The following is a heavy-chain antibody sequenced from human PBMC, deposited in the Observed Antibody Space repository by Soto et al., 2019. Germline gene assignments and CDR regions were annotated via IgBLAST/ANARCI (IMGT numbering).Heavy chain of an antibody. J-gene: IGHJ6*02. V-gene: IGHV4-59*01. CDR1: CGSISSYY. Sequence: SETLSLTCTVSCGSISSYYWSWIRQPPGKGLEWIAYIYYSGSTNYNPSLKSRVTISVDTSKNQFSLKLSSVTAADTAVYYCARGDGSVTAGYYYYGMDVWGQGTTVTVSS. D-gene: IGHD1-26*01. CDR3: ARGDGSVTAGYYYYGMDV. CDR2: IYYSGST.